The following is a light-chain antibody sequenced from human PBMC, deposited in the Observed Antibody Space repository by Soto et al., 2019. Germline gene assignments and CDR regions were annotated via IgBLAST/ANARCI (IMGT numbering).Light chain of an antibody. CDR2: DAS. V-gene: IGKV1-33*01. CDR1: QDISNY. CDR3: QQYSHLIT. Sequence: DIQMTQCPSSQSSSVGDRVTIACQASQDISNYLNWYQQKLGKAPKLLIYDASNLETGVPSRFSGSGSGTDFTFTISSLQPEDIATYYCQQYSHLITFGQGTRLEIK. J-gene: IGKJ5*01.